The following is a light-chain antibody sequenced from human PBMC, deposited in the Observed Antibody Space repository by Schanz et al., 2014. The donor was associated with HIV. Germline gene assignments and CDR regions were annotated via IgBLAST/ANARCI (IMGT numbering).Light chain of an antibody. CDR2: AAS. V-gene: IGKV1-6*01. CDR1: QGIRND. Sequence: AIQMTQSPSSLSASVGDRVTLTCRASQGIRNDLGWYQQKPGKAPKLLIYAASSLQSGVPSRFSGRGSGTDFTLTISSLQPEDFAAYYCQQTYSSAAITFGQGTRLEIK. J-gene: IGKJ5*01. CDR3: QQTYSSAAIT.